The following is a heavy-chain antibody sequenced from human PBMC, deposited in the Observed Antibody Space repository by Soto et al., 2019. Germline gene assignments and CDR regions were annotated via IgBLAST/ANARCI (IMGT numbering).Heavy chain of an antibody. CDR2: ISFSTGTT. D-gene: IGHD1-20*01. J-gene: IGHJ4*02. CDR3: STTVITAPLFEY. V-gene: IGHV3-23*01. CDR1: TSTFNSYA. Sequence: GGSLRLSCVVSTSTFNSYAMNWVRQAPGKGLEWVSAISFSTGTTYYADSVKDRFTVSRDNSKSTLYLLMSSLRAEDTAVYYCSTTVITAPLFEYWGQGTVVTVSS.